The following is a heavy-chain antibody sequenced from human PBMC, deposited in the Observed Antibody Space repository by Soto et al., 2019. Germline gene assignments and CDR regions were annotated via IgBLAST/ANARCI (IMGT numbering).Heavy chain of an antibody. J-gene: IGHJ6*02. CDR2: IKSKTDGGTT. D-gene: IGHD6-6*01. Sequence: GGSLRLSCAASGFTFSNAWINWVRQAPGKGLEWVGRIKSKTDGGTTDYAEPVKGRFAISRDDSNNMVYLQMNSLKIEDTAVYYCARPEYSSSSYGMDVWGQGTTVTVSS. CDR1: GFTFSNAW. CDR3: ARPEYSSSSYGMDV. V-gene: IGHV3-15*07.